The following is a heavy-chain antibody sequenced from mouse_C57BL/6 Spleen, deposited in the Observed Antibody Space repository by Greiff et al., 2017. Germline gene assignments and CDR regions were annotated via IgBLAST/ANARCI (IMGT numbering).Heavy chain of an antibody. J-gene: IGHJ3*01. D-gene: IGHD1-1*01. V-gene: IGHV7-3*01. Sequence: EVHLVESGGGLVQPGGSLSLSCAASGFTFTDYYMSWVRQPPGKALEWLGFIRNKANGYTTEYSASVKGRFTISRDNSQSILYLQMNALRAEDSATYYCARPSHYYGSSSWFAYWGQGTLVTVSA. CDR1: GFTFTDYY. CDR2: IRNKANGYTT. CDR3: ARPSHYYGSSSWFAY.